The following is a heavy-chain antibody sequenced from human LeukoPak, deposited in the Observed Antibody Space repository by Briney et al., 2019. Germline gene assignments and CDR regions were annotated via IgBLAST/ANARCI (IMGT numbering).Heavy chain of an antibody. Sequence: GGSLRLSCAASGFTFSSYGMSWVRQAPGKGLEWVSAISGSGGSTYYADSVKDRFTISRDNSKNTLYLQMSSLRAEDTAVYYCAKAGFTRYYDSSGYYHLDYWGQGTLVTVSS. CDR1: GFTFSSYG. V-gene: IGHV3-23*01. CDR3: AKAGFTRYYDSSGYYHLDY. J-gene: IGHJ4*02. CDR2: ISGSGGST. D-gene: IGHD3-22*01.